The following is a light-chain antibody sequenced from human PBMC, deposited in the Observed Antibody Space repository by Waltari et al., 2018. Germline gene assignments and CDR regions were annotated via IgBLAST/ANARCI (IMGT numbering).Light chain of an antibody. CDR3: CSYAGSSTLV. Sequence: PGQSITIACTGTSSAVVGYNYVSWYHQHPGKAPKLMIYDVSKRPSGVSHRFSGSKSGNTASLTISGLQAEDEADYYCCSYAGSSTLVFGGGTKLTVL. J-gene: IGLJ2*01. CDR1: SSAVVGYNY. V-gene: IGLV2-23*02. CDR2: DVS.